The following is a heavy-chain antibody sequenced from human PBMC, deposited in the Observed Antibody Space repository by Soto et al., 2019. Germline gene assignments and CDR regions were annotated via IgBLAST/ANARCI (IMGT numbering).Heavy chain of an antibody. D-gene: IGHD3-22*01. V-gene: IGHV4-59*08. CDR1: GGSISSYY. CDR2: IYYSGST. J-gene: IGHJ4*02. CDR3: ARHDWRYYYDSSGYYPYYFDY. Sequence: PSETLSLTCTVSGGSISSYYWSWIRQPPGKGLEWIGYIYYSGSTNYNPSLKSRVTISVDTSKNQFSLKLSSVTAADTAVYYCARHDWRYYYDSSGYYPYYFDYWGQGTLVTVSS.